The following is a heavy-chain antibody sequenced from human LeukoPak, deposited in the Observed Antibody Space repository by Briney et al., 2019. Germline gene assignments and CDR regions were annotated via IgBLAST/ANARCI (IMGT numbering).Heavy chain of an antibody. V-gene: IGHV3-23*01. CDR3: ARPESTPPYYYDSSGYYAPFDY. Sequence: GGSLRLSCTASGFTFSSYAMSWVRQAPGKGLEWVSAISGSGGSTYYADSVKGRFTISRDNSKNTLYLQMNSLRAEDTAVYYCARPESTPPYYYDSSGYYAPFDYWGQGTLVTVSS. CDR2: ISGSGGST. CDR1: GFTFSSYA. J-gene: IGHJ4*02. D-gene: IGHD3-22*01.